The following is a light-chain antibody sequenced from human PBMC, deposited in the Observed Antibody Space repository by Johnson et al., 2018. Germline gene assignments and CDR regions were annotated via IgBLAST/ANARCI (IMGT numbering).Light chain of an antibody. J-gene: IGLJ1*01. V-gene: IGLV1-51*02. CDR3: GTWESILSAGNV. Sequence: QSVLTQPPSVSAAPGQKVTISCSGSSSNIGNNYVSWYQQLPGTAPKLLIYENNKRPSGIPDRFSGSKSGTSATLGITGLQTGDEADYYCGTWESILSAGNVFGTWTKVTVL. CDR1: SSNIGNNY. CDR2: ENN.